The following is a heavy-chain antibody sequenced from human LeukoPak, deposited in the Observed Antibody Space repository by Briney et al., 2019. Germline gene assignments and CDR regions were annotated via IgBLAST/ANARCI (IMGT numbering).Heavy chain of an antibody. Sequence: ASVKVSCKASGYTFTGYYMHWVRQAPGQGLEWMGCINPNSGGTNYAQKFQGRVTMTRDTSISTAYMELSRLRSDDTAVYYCARDGGFYEAVSTKPDYWGQGTLVTVSS. CDR2: INPNSGGT. CDR3: ARDGGFYEAVSTKPDY. J-gene: IGHJ4*02. D-gene: IGHD3-16*01. CDR1: GYTFTGYY. V-gene: IGHV1-2*02.